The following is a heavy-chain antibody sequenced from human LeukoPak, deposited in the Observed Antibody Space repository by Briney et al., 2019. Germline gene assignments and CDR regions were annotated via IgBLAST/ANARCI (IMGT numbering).Heavy chain of an antibody. Sequence: GGSLRLSCAASGFTFDDYTLHWVRQAPGKGVEWVSLITWNGGTTFYADSVKGRFTISRDNSRNSLYLQMSSLRTEDTALYYCSRDRGSGVSSSPGWSDYWGQGTLVTVSS. CDR1: GFTFDDYT. V-gene: IGHV3-43*01. CDR3: SRDRGSGVSSSPGWSDY. J-gene: IGHJ4*02. CDR2: ITWNGGTT. D-gene: IGHD3-3*01.